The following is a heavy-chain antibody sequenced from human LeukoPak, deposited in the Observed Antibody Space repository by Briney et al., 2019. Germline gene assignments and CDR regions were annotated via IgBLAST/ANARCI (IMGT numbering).Heavy chain of an antibody. D-gene: IGHD6-19*01. CDR2: INPNSGDT. CDR1: GYTFTGYY. CDR3: ARDKSGTSGWYSYFDY. V-gene: IGHV1-2*02. J-gene: IGHJ4*02. Sequence: ASVKVSCKASGYTFTGYYMHWVRQAPGQGLEWMGWINPNSGDTNYAQKFQGRVTMTRDTSISTAYMELSRLRSDDTAVYYCARDKSGTSGWYSYFDYWGQGTLVTVSS.